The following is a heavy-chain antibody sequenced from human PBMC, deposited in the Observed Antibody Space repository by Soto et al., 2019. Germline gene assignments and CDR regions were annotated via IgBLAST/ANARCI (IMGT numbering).Heavy chain of an antibody. CDR1: GFSISSYY. V-gene: IGHV4-59*01. J-gene: IGHJ4*02. CDR2: IYYSGST. Sequence: PSETLSLTCPVSGFSISSYYWSWIRQPPGKGLEWIGYIYYSGSTNYNPSLKSRVTISVDTSKNQFSLKLSSVTAAGTAVYYCASGTSSSWYGYWGQGTLVTVSS. CDR3: ASGTSSSWYGY. D-gene: IGHD6-13*01.